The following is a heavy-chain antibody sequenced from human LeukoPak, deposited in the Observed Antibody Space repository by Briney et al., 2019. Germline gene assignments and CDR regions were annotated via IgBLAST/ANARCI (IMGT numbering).Heavy chain of an antibody. D-gene: IGHD2-15*01. V-gene: IGHV3-7*03. Sequence: QTGGSLRLSCAASGFTFSQYWMSWVRQAPGKGLEWVANIRQDGHENYYADSVKGRFSISRDNAENSVFLQMTSLRVEDTAVYHCARKGGSRLNDAFDIWGQGTKVTVSS. CDR1: GFTFSQYW. CDR3: ARKGGSRLNDAFDI. CDR2: IRQDGHEN. J-gene: IGHJ3*02.